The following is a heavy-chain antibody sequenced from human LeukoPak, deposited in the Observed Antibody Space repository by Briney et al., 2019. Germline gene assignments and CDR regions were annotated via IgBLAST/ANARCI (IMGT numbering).Heavy chain of an antibody. V-gene: IGHV1-69*05. CDR1: GGTFSSYA. J-gene: IGHJ6*03. Sequence: ASVKVSCKASGGTFSSYAISWVRQAPGQGLEWMGGIIPIFGTANYAQKFRGRVTITTDESTSTAYMELSSLRSEDTAVYYCARSSSGYYYYYMDVWGKGTTVTVSS. D-gene: IGHD6-6*01. CDR2: IIPIFGTA. CDR3: ARSSSGYYYYYMDV.